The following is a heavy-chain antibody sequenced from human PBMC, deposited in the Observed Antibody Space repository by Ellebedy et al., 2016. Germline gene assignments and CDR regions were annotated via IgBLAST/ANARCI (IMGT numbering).Heavy chain of an antibody. D-gene: IGHD2-2*01. V-gene: IGHV3-11*01. CDR2: ISSSGSTI. CDR3: ARDNRGYCSSTSCYIPYYYYYYMDV. Sequence: GESLKISXAASGFTFSDYYMSWIRQAPGKGLGWVSYISSSGSTIYYADSVKGRFTISRDNAKNSLYLQMNSLRAEDTAVYYCARDNRGYCSSTSCYIPYYYYYYMDVWGKGTTVTVSS. CDR1: GFTFSDYY. J-gene: IGHJ6*03.